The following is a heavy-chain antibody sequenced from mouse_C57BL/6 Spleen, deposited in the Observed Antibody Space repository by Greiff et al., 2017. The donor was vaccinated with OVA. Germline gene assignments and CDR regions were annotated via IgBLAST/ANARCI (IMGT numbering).Heavy chain of an antibody. CDR2: IDPSASYT. J-gene: IGHJ3*01. CDR3: ARSPGSRTAWFAY. V-gene: IGHV1-69*01. Sequence: VQLQQPGAELVMPGASVKLSCKASGYTFTSYWMHWVKQRPGQGLEWIGEIDPSASYTNYNQKFKGKSTLTVDKSSSTAYMQLSSLTSEDSAVYYCARSPGSRTAWFAYWGQGTLVTVSA. D-gene: IGHD1-1*01. CDR1: GYTFTSYW.